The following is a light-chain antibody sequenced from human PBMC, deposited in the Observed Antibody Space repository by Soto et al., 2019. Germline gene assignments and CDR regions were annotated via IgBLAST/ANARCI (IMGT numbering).Light chain of an antibody. V-gene: IGLV2-14*01. Sequence: QSALTQPASVSGSPGQSITISCTGTRSDVGGYNYVYWHQQHPGKAPKLMIYDVTNRPSGVSDRFSGSKSGNTASLTISGLQAEDEADYYCSSYTSSSTYVFGAGTKLNVL. CDR1: RSDVGGYNY. CDR2: DVT. J-gene: IGLJ1*01. CDR3: SSYTSSSTYV.